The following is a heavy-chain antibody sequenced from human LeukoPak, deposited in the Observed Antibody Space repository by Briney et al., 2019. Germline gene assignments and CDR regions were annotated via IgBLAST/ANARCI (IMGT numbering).Heavy chain of an antibody. D-gene: IGHD5-18*01. CDR3: ARGGPGDGYDY. Sequence: GGSLRLSCAASGFTFSSYSMNWVRQAPGKGLEWVSSISSSSSYIYYADSLKGRFTISRDNAKNSLYLQMNSLRAEDTAVYYCARGGPGDGYDYGAQEPLVPFPS. CDR2: ISSSSSYI. J-gene: IGHJ4*02. V-gene: IGHV3-21*01. CDR1: GFTFSSYS.